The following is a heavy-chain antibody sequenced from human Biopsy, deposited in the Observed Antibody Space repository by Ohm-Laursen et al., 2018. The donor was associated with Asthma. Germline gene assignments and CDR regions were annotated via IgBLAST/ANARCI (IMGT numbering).Heavy chain of an antibody. Sequence: TLSLTCTVSGGSISSGDYYWSWVRQHPGKGLEWIGYINYSGSTFYSPSLESRVTVSVDTSKNQFSLKLSSVTAADTAVYHCARDLSGYCTSSACYGFDSWGQGTLVTVSS. V-gene: IGHV4-31*03. D-gene: IGHD2-8*01. CDR1: GGSISSGDYY. CDR3: ARDLSGYCTSSACYGFDS. J-gene: IGHJ5*01. CDR2: INYSGST.